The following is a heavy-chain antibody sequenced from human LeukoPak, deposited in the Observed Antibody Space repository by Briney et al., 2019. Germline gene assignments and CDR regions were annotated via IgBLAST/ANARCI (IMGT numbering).Heavy chain of an antibody. V-gene: IGHV4-59*01. Sequence: PSETLSLTCAVSGGSISSYYLSWIRQPPGKGLEWIGYIYYSGSTNYNPSLKSRVTISVDTSKNQFSLKLSSVTAAATAVYYCARDIDSSSSFDYWGQGTLVTVSS. CDR2: IYYSGST. CDR3: ARDIDSSSSFDY. D-gene: IGHD6-6*01. J-gene: IGHJ4*02. CDR1: GGSISSYY.